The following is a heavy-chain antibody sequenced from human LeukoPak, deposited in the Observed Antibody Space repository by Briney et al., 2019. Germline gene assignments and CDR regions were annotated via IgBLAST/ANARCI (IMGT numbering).Heavy chain of an antibody. J-gene: IGHJ5*02. D-gene: IGHD6-13*01. CDR1: GGTFSSYA. CDR3: ARVDEAAAGTHNWFDP. Sequence: SVKVSCKASGGTFSSYAVSWVRQAPGQGLEWMGGIIPIFGTANYTQKFQGRVTITADESTSTAYMELSSLRSEDTAVYYCARVDEAAAGTHNWFDPWGQGTLVTVSS. CDR2: IIPIFGTA. V-gene: IGHV1-69*01.